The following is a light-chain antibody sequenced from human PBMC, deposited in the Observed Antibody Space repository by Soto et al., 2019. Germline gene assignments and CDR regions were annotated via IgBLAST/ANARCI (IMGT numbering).Light chain of an antibody. CDR1: SSDVGSYNL. Sequence: QSALTQPASVSRSPGQSITISCTGTSSDVGSYNLVSWYQQHPGKAPKLMIYEGSKRPSGVSNRFSGSKSGNTASLTISGLQAEDEGDYYCCSYAGSSWVFGGGTKLTVL. V-gene: IGLV2-23*01. CDR3: CSYAGSSWV. CDR2: EGS. J-gene: IGLJ3*02.